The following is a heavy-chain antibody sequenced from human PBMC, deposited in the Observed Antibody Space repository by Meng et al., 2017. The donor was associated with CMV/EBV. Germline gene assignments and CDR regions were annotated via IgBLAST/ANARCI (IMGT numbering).Heavy chain of an antibody. D-gene: IGHD2-15*01. CDR1: GFTFTNAA. CDR3: TTLLRGF. J-gene: IGHJ4*02. CDR2: IKSKIDGGKI. V-gene: IGHV3-15*01. Sequence: LSGAASGFTFTNAAMTWVRQASGKGLEWIGRIKSKIDGGKIDYAAPVRGRFAISRDDSKATVYLQIDTLEIEDTGMYYCTTLLRGFWGQGTLVTVSS.